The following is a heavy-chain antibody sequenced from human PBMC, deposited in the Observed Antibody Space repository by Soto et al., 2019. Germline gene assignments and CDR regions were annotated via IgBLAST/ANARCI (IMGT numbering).Heavy chain of an antibody. CDR2: IHGGGNSA. V-gene: IGHV3-23*01. CDR1: GFTFSGYA. D-gene: IGHD4-17*01. Sequence: EVQLLESGGDLVQPGRSLRLSCAASGFTFSGYAMSWVRQAPGKGLEWVSVIHGGGNSAYYADSVKGRFTISRDNSKXXXXXXXXXXXXXXXXXXXXXXXRGRVTTXWHFDYWGQGTLVTVSS. J-gene: IGHJ4*02. CDR3: XXXRGRVTTXWHFDY.